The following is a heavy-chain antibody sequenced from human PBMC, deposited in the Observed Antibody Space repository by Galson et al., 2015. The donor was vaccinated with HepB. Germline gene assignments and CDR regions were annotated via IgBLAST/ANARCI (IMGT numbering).Heavy chain of an antibody. J-gene: IGHJ3*01. D-gene: IGHD3-9*01. CDR1: GSSLSTYT. CDR2: ISTTGENI. CDR3: ATTLFGSVAYWTFEV. Sequence: SLRLSCAASGSSLSTYTINWVRQSPTKGLQWVSYISTTGENIHYAESVKGRFTVARDNAKNAVFLQMNNLRVEDTAVYYCATTLFGSVAYWTFEVWGQGTLVTVSS. V-gene: IGHV3-48*04.